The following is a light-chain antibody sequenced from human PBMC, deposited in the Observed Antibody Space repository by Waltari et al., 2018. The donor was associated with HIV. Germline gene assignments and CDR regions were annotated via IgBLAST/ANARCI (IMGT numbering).Light chain of an antibody. CDR3: VLYMGSGIAV. V-gene: IGLV8-61*01. CDR2: NTN. J-gene: IGLJ2*01. CDR1: SGSVSPTYY. Sequence: QTVVTQEPSFSVSPGGTVTLTCGLSSGSVSPTYYPSWYQHTPGQAPRTHIYNTNTRASGGPDRFSGSILGNKAALNITGAQADDECDYYCVLYMGSGIAVFGGGTKLTVL.